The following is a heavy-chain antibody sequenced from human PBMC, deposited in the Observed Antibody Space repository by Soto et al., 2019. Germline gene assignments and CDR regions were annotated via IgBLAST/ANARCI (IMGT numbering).Heavy chain of an antibody. CDR2: GSGSGSAI. D-gene: IGHD6-6*01. Sequence: GGSLRLSCAASGFTFSDYDISWIRQAPGKGLEWVSYGSGSGSAIYYAESVKGRFTISRDNAKNSLYLQMNSLRAEDSDLSYGGRDVHTLDHWGQGTLVTVSS. CDR3: GRDVHTLDH. CDR1: GFTFSDYD. V-gene: IGHV3-11*01. J-gene: IGHJ4*02.